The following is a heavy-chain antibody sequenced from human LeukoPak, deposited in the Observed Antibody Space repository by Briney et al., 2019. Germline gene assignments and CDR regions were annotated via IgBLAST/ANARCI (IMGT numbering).Heavy chain of an antibody. CDR1: GLTCSHNY. CDR3: IVFGDSNH. CDR2: IHTSGDT. D-gene: IGHD4-17*01. Sequence: PGGSLRLSCEASGLTCSHNYVSWVRQAPGKGLEWVSAIHTSGDTRYADSVKGRFTISRDTSKNTLYLQINSLRVEDTAVYYCIVFGDSNHWGQGTLVTVSS. J-gene: IGHJ5*02. V-gene: IGHV3-53*01.